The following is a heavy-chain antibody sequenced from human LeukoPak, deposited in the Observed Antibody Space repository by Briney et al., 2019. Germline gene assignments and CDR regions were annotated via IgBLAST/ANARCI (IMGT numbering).Heavy chain of an antibody. CDR3: ARVGAGTPRDLYYYYGMDV. CDR2: IYYSGST. Sequence: KSGGSLRLSCAGSGFTPSNCAMSWIRQPPGKGLEWIGYIYYSGSTNYNPSLKSRVTISVDTSKNQFSLKLSSVTAADTAVYYCARVGAGTPRDLYYYYGMDVWGQGTTVTVSS. D-gene: IGHD2-15*01. V-gene: IGHV4-59*01. J-gene: IGHJ6*02. CDR1: GFTPSNCA.